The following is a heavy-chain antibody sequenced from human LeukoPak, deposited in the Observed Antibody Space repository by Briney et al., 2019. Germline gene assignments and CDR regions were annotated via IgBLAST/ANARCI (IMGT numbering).Heavy chain of an antibody. V-gene: IGHV1-69*05. Sequence: SVKVSCKASGGTFSSYAISWVPQAPGQGLEWMGGIIPIFGTANYAQKFQGRVTITTDESTSTAYMELSSLRSEDTAVYYCAREKLHYYDSSGYYSEYYFDYWGQGTLVTVSS. CDR3: AREKLHYYDSSGYYSEYYFDY. J-gene: IGHJ4*02. D-gene: IGHD3-22*01. CDR1: GGTFSSYA. CDR2: IIPIFGTA.